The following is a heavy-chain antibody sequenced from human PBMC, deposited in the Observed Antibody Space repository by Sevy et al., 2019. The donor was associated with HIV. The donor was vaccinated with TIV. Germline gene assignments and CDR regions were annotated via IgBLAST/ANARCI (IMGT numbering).Heavy chain of an antibody. J-gene: IGHJ4*02. CDR2: IYSNGHI. Sequence: SETLSLTCTVSGGSITSLYWNWIRQPPGKGLEWIANIYSNGHINYNPPLKSRVTLSLDTSKNQFSLRLSSGTAADTAMYYCAGENAWGRGYSWGQGTLVTVSS. V-gene: IGHV4-59*08. CDR1: GGSITSLY. CDR3: AGENAWGRGYS. D-gene: IGHD1-26*01.